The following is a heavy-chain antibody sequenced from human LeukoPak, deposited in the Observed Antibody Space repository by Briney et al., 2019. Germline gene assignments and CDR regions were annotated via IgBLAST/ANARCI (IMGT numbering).Heavy chain of an antibody. Sequence: YWIGWVRQMPGKGLEWIGYIYYSGSTNYNPSLKSRVTISVDRSKNQFSLKLSSVTAADTAVYYCARAGLSDHRWYFDYWGQGTLVTVSS. V-gene: IGHV4-30-4*05. D-gene: IGHD2-21*01. CDR3: ARAGLSDHRWYFDY. CDR2: IYYSGST. J-gene: IGHJ4*02. CDR1: Y.